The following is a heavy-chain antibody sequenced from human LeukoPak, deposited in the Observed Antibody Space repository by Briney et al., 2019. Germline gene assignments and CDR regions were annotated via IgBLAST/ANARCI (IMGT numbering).Heavy chain of an antibody. CDR1: GYSFTSYW. V-gene: IGHV5-51*01. CDR2: IYPGDSDT. D-gene: IGHD3-22*01. J-gene: IGHJ4*02. Sequence: GESLKISCKGSGYSFTSYWIGWVRQMPGKGLEWMGIIYPGDSDTRYSPSFQGQVTISADKSISTAYLQWSSLKASDTAMYYCARRISYYDSSGYYYYSDYWGQGTLVTVSS. CDR3: ARRISYYDSSGYYYYSDY.